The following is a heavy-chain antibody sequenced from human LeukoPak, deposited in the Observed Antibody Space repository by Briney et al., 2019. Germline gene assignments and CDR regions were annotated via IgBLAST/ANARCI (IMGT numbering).Heavy chain of an antibody. CDR1: GFTFSSYA. CDR3: ANVRSSSHHYGMDV. V-gene: IGHV3-23*01. J-gene: IGHJ6*02. Sequence: PGGSLRLSCAASGFTFSSYAMSWVRQAPGKGLEWVSAISGSGGSTYYADSVKGRFTISRDNSKNTLYLQMNSLRAEDTAVYYCANVRSSSHHYGMDVWGQGTTVTVSS. D-gene: IGHD6-13*01. CDR2: ISGSGGST.